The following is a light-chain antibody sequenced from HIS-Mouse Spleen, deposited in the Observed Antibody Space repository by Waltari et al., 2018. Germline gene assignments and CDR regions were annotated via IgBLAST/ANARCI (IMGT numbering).Light chain of an antibody. V-gene: IGLV3-10*01. J-gene: IGLJ2*01. CDR1: ALPKKS. CDR2: EDS. Sequence: SYELTQPPSVSVSPGQTARITCSGDALPKKSAYWYQQKSGQAPVLVIYEDSKRPSGIPERFSGSSSGTMATLTISGAQVEDEADYDCYSTDSSGNHRVFGGGTKLTVL. CDR3: YSTDSSGNHRV.